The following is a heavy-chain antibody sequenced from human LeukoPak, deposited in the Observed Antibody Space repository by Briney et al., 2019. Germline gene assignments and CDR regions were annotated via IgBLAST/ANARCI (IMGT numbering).Heavy chain of an antibody. Sequence: GGSLRLSCTASGFSLSSFTMNWVRQAPGKGLEWVSYISSRSTTIYYADSMKGRFAISRDNAKNSLSLQMNSLRAEDTAVYYCARDGWNQQQHYWGQGTLVTVSS. CDR2: ISSRSTTI. CDR3: ARDGWNQQQHY. CDR1: GFSLSSFT. V-gene: IGHV3-48*04. D-gene: IGHD1-14*01. J-gene: IGHJ4*02.